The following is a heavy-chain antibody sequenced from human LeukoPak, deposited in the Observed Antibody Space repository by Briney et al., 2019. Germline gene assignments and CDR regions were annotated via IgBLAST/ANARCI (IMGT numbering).Heavy chain of an antibody. Sequence: SETLSLTCTVSGGSTSSGTYYWGWIRQSPGKMGLEWIGYIYYSGSTNYNPSLKSRVTISVDTSKNQFSLKLSSVAAADTAVYYCARVSFTIFGGTEFDYWGQGTLVTVSS. CDR1: GGSTSSGTYY. CDR2: IYYSGST. J-gene: IGHJ4*02. CDR3: ARVSFTIFGGTEFDY. V-gene: IGHV4-61*01. D-gene: IGHD3-3*01.